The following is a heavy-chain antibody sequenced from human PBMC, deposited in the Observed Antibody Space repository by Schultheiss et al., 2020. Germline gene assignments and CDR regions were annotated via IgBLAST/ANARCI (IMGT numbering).Heavy chain of an antibody. CDR1: GYTFTGYY. J-gene: IGHJ4*02. V-gene: IGHV1-2*02. Sequence: ASVKVSCKASGYTFTGYYMHWVRQAPGQGLEWMGWINPNSGGTNYAQKFQGRVTMTRDTSISTAYMELSRLRSDDTAVYYCARDRSIAVAGTDYWGQGTLVTGSS. CDR3: ARDRSIAVAGTDY. D-gene: IGHD6-19*01. CDR2: INPNSGGT.